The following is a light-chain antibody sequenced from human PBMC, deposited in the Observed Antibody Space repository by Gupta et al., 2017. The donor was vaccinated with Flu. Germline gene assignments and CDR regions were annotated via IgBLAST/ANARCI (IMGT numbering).Light chain of an antibody. CDR2: WAS. CDR1: QSLLHSSSNKNY. J-gene: IGKJ4*01. V-gene: IGKV4-1*01. CDR3: QQYDGFPLT. Sequence: DIVMTQSPDFVAVSLGERATINCKSSQSLLHSSSNKNYLAWHQQKPGQPPKLIIYWASAREYGVPERFSASGSGTDFTLTINSLQAEDVAIYYCQQYDGFPLTFGGGTKVEIK.